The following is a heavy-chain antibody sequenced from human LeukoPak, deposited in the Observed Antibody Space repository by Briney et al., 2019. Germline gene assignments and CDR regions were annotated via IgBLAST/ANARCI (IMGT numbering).Heavy chain of an antibody. Sequence: PSETLSLTCAVYGGSFSGYYWSWIRQPPGKGLEWIGEINHSGSTNYNPSLKSRVTISVDTSKNQFSLKLSSVTAADTAVYYCASVDYDILTGYDWAHFDYWGQGTLVTVSS. CDR2: INHSGST. CDR1: GGSFSGYY. V-gene: IGHV4-34*01. D-gene: IGHD3-9*01. CDR3: ASVDYDILTGYDWAHFDY. J-gene: IGHJ4*02.